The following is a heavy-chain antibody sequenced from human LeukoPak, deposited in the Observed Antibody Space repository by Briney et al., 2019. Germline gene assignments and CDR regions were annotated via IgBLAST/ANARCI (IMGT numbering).Heavy chain of an antibody. CDR1: GFTLSSYA. CDR3: AKREMIQLWFRLDY. CDR2: ISGSGGST. J-gene: IGHJ4*02. Sequence: PGGSLRLSCAASGFTLSSYAMSWVRQAPGKGLEWVSAISGSGGSTYYADSVKGRFTISRDNSKNTLYLQMNSLRAEDTAVYYCAKREMIQLWFRLDYWGQGTLVTVSS. V-gene: IGHV3-23*01. D-gene: IGHD5-18*01.